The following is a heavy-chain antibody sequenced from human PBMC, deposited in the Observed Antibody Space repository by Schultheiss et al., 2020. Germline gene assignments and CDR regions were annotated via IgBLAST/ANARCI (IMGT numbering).Heavy chain of an antibody. CDR2: IYSGGSI. V-gene: IGHV3-53*01. J-gene: IGHJ3*02. D-gene: IGHD1-26*01. CDR1: GFTVSTNC. Sequence: GGSLRLSCAASGFTVSTNCMSWFRQAPGKGLEWVSVIYSGGSIYYADSVKGRFTISRDNSKNTLYLQMNSLRAEDTAVYSCARRIVGTTELVFDIWGQGTMVT. CDR3: ARRIVGTTELVFDI.